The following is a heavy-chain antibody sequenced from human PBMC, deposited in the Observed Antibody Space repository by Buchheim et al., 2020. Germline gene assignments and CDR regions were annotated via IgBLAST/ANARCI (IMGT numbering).Heavy chain of an antibody. CDR3: ARGPSVRPVLWFGELLYKEDY. CDR1: GFTFSSYW. CDR2: IKQDGSEK. Sequence: EVQLVESGGGLVQPGGSLRLSCAASGFTFSSYWMSWVRQAPGKGLEWVANIKQDGSEKYYVDSVKGRFTISRDNAKNSLYLKMNSLRAEDTAVYYCARGPSVRPVLWFGELLYKEDYWGQGTL. V-gene: IGHV3-7*01. D-gene: IGHD3-10*01. J-gene: IGHJ4*02.